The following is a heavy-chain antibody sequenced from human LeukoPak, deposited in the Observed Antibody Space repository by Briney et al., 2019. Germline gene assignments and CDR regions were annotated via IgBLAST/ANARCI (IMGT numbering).Heavy chain of an antibody. J-gene: IGHJ5*02. CDR1: GFTFSNYA. CDR3: AKGLAAAVENWFDP. D-gene: IGHD6-13*01. CDR2: ISGSSTDI. Sequence: GGSLRLSCAASGFTFSNYAMNWVRQAPGKGLEWVSSISGSSTDIYYADSVKGRFTISRDNAKNSLYLQMNSLRAEDTALYYCAKGLAAAVENWFDPWGQGTLVTVSS. V-gene: IGHV3-21*04.